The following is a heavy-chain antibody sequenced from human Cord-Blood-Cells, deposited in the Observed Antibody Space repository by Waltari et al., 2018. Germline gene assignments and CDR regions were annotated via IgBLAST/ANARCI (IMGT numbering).Heavy chain of an antibody. Sequence: QVQLVQSGAEVKKPGASVKVSCKASGYTFTGYYMHWGRPAPGQGLEWMGWINPNSGGTNYAQKFQGWVTMTRDTSISTAYMELSRLRSDDTAVYYCARGGYCSGGSCYSWFDPWGQGTLVTVSS. D-gene: IGHD2-15*01. J-gene: IGHJ5*02. CDR3: ARGGYCSGGSCYSWFDP. CDR2: INPNSGGT. CDR1: GYTFTGYY. V-gene: IGHV1-2*04.